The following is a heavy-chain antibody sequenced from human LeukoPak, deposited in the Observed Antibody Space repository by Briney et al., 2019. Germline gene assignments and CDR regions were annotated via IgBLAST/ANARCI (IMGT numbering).Heavy chain of an antibody. D-gene: IGHD6-13*01. V-gene: IGHV3-30-3*01. CDR2: ISYDGSNK. Sequence: GGSLRLSCAATGFTFSSFAMHWVRQAPGKGLEWVAVISYDGSNKYYADSVKGRFTISRDNSKNTLYLQVNSLRVEDTAVYYCARARSIAAADFTAESFQHWGQGTLATVSS. CDR1: GFTFSSFA. CDR3: ARARSIAAADFTAESFQH. J-gene: IGHJ1*01.